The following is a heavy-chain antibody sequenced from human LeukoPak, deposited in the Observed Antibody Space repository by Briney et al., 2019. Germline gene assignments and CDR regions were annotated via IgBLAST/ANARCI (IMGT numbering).Heavy chain of an antibody. CDR1: GGTFSSYA. Sequence: SAKVSCKASGGTFSSYAISWVRQAPGQGLEWMGGIIPIFGTANYAQKFQGRVTITTDESTSTAYMELSSLRSEDTTVYYCARRITMVRGEYNWFDPWGQGTLVTVSS. J-gene: IGHJ5*02. V-gene: IGHV1-69*05. CDR2: IIPIFGTA. D-gene: IGHD3-10*01. CDR3: ARRITMVRGEYNWFDP.